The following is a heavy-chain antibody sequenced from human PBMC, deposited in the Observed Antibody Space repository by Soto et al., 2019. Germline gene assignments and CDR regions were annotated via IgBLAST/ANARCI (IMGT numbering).Heavy chain of an antibody. J-gene: IGHJ6*03. V-gene: IGHV3-74*01. Sequence: EVQLEESGGGLVQPGGSLRLSCVASGFTFSSNWVHWVRQPPGKGLVWVARINSEGSSTTYADSVKGRFTISRDTAKNTLFLQMNSLRAEDTAVYYCARSLPYYYYYYYMDVWGKGTTVTVSS. CDR2: INSEGSST. CDR1: GFTFSSNW. CDR3: ARSLPYYYYYYYMDV.